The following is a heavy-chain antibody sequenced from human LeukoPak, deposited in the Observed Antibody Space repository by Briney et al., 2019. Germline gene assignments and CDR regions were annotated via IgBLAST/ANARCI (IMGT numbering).Heavy chain of an antibody. CDR2: IRNKAKSYTT. J-gene: IGHJ4*02. D-gene: IGHD6-13*01. V-gene: IGHV3-72*01. CDR1: GFTFSDHY. Sequence: GGSLRLSCAASGFTFSDHYMDWVRRAPGKGLEWDGRIRNKAKSYTTEYAASVKGRFTISRDDSKNSLYLQMNSLKTEDTAVYYCARVVAAVGSYYFDCWGQGTLVTVSS. CDR3: ARVVAAVGSYYFDC.